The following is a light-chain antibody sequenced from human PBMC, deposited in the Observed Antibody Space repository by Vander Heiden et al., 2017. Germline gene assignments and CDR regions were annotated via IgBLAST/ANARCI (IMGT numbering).Light chain of an antibody. Sequence: QSTLTQPPSASGDPGQRVILSCAGSSSNIGGTYDVNWYQQLPGTVPKLLIYGKNNRHSGVPDRCSASKYGTSAAMAIAGLQPEEEADYYCQALESSRNGYLFGTGTKVTVL. CDR2: GKN. V-gene: IGLV1-40*01. CDR3: QALESSRNGYL. CDR1: SSNIGGTYD. J-gene: IGLJ1*01.